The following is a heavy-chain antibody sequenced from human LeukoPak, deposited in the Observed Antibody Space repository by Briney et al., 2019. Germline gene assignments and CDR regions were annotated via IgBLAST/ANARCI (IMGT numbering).Heavy chain of an antibody. CDR2: ISYDGSNK. CDR1: GFTFSSYA. J-gene: IGHJ4*02. Sequence: GRSLRLSCAASGFTFSSYAMHWVRQAPGKGLEWVAVISYDGSNKYYADSVKGRFTISRDNSKNTLYLQMNSLRAEDTAVYYCARDEDGYNFYNYWGQGTLVTVSS. CDR3: ARDEDGYNFYNY. D-gene: IGHD5-24*01. V-gene: IGHV3-30*01.